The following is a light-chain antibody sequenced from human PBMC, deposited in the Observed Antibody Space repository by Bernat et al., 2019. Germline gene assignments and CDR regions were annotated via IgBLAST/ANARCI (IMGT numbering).Light chain of an antibody. Sequence: DTQMTQSPSSLSASVGDRVTITCRASQSISSYLNWYQQKPGKAPKLLIYAASSLQSGVPSRFSGSGSGTDFTLTISSLQPEDFATYYCQQSYSTPPVTVGPGTKVDIK. CDR1: QSISSY. J-gene: IGKJ3*01. CDR2: AAS. V-gene: IGKV1-39*01. CDR3: QQSYSTPPVT.